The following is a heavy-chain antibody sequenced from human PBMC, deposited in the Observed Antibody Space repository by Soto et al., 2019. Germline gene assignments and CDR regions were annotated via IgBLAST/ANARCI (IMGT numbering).Heavy chain of an antibody. V-gene: IGHV3-9*01. CDR1: GFTFDDYA. J-gene: IGHJ4*02. CDR3: AKSRGTAGRPLED. Sequence: EVQLVESGGGLVQPGRSLRLSCAASGFTFDDYAMHWVRQTPGKGLEWVSGITWNSGSTGYAASVKGRFTISRDNARNSLYLQMDSLRAEDTALYYCAKSRGTAGRPLEDWGQGTLVTVSS. D-gene: IGHD6-6*01. CDR2: ITWNSGST.